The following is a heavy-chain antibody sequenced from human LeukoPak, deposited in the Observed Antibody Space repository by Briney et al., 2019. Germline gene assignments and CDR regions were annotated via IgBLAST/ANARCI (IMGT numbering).Heavy chain of an antibody. CDR2: ISTSASDI. CDR1: GFRFSDYY. J-gene: IGHJ3*02. D-gene: IGHD2-2*01. CDR3: ARPSTSLAFDI. V-gene: IGHV3-11*04. Sequence: GGSLRLSCAASGFRFSDYYMSWIRQAPGKGLEWISYISTSASDIHYSDSVKGRFTISRDNAKNSLYLQMNSLRAEDTAVYYCARPSTSLAFDIWGQGAMVTVSS.